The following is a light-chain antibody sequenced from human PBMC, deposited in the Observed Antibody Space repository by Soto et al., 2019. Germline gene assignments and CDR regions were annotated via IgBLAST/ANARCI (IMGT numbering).Light chain of an antibody. V-gene: IGKV3D-11*02. CDR3: QPCSTWHRT. J-gene: IGKJ1*01. Sequence: EIVLTQSPATLSLSPGERATLSCRASQSVSSYLAWYQQKPGQAPRLLIYDASNRATGIPARFSGSGPGTDFTLTISSLEPEDFAVYYCQPCSTWHRTFGQGTKVEIK. CDR2: DAS. CDR1: QSVSSY.